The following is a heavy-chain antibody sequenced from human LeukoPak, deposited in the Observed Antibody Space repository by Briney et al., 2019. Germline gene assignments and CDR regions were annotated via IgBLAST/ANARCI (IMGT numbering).Heavy chain of an antibody. D-gene: IGHD4-17*01. V-gene: IGHV1-46*01. CDR2: INPSGGST. Sequence: ASVKVSCKASGYTFTKYGVYWVRQAPGQGLEWMGIINPSGGSTSYAQKFQGRVTMTRDMSKSTVYMELSSLRSEDTAVYYCASAITVTNNWFDPWGQGTLVTVSS. J-gene: IGHJ5*02. CDR3: ASAITVTNNWFDP. CDR1: GYTFTKYG.